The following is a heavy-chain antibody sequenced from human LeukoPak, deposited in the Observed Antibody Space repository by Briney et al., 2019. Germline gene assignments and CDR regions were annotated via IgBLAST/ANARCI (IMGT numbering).Heavy chain of an antibody. D-gene: IGHD2-21*01. Sequence: SETLSLTCTVSGGSISSSSYYWGWIRQPPGKGLEWIGSIYYSGSTYYNPSLKSRVTISVDTSKNQFSLKLSSVTAADTAVYYCARCGGECDYFDYWGQGTLVTVSS. V-gene: IGHV4-39*07. CDR3: ARCGGECDYFDY. CDR1: GGSISSSSYY. J-gene: IGHJ4*02. CDR2: IYYSGST.